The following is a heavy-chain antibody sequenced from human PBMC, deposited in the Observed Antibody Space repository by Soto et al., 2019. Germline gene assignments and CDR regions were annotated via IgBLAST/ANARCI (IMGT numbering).Heavy chain of an antibody. Sequence: PGGSLRLSCVASGFSFKNYNMNWVRQAPGKGLEWVSSISSSSSYIYYADSVKGRFTISRDNAKNSLYLQMNSLRAEDTAVYYCATLSVVAATDYWGQGTLVTVSS. CDR3: ATLSVVAATDY. V-gene: IGHV3-21*01. D-gene: IGHD2-15*01. CDR1: GFSFKNYN. CDR2: ISSSSSYI. J-gene: IGHJ4*02.